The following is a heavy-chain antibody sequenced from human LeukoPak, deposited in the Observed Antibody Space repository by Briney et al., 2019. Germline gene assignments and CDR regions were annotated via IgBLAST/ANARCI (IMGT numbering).Heavy chain of an antibody. CDR2: ISGSGGST. V-gene: IGHV3-23*01. Sequence: PGGSLRLSCAASGFTFSSYAMSWVRQAPGKGLEWVSAISGSGGSTYYADSVKGRFTISRDNSKNTLYLQMNSLRAEDAAVYCCAKALSSSWYGVYYYYGMDVWGKGTTVTVSS. J-gene: IGHJ6*04. CDR1: GFTFSSYA. CDR3: AKALSSSWYGVYYYYGMDV. D-gene: IGHD6-13*01.